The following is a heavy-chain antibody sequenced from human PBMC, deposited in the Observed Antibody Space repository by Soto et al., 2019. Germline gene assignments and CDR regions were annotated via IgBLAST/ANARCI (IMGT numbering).Heavy chain of an antibody. V-gene: IGHV4-59*08. J-gene: IGHJ6*02. CDR2: IYYSGST. Sequence: QVQLQESGPGLVKPSETLSLTCTVSGGSISSYYWSWIRQPPGKGLEWIGYIYYSGSTNYNPSLKGRVTRSVDTSKNQFSLKLSSVPAADTAVYYCAGHGSGSYYRLCYYYYGMDVWGQGTTVTVSS. D-gene: IGHD3-10*01. CDR3: AGHGSGSYYRLCYYYYGMDV. CDR1: GGSISSYY.